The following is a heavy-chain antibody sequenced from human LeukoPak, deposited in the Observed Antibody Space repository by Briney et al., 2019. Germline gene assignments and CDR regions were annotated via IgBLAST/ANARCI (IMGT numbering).Heavy chain of an antibody. J-gene: IGHJ2*01. CDR2: IYYSGST. CDR3: ARDTDYYDSSGYEDWYFDL. CDR1: GGSISSYY. V-gene: IGHV4-59*01. Sequence: SGTLSLTCTVSGGSISSYYWSWIRQPPGKGLEWIGYIYYSGSTNYNPSLKSRVTISVDTSKNQFSLKLSSVTAADTAVYYCARDTDYYDSSGYEDWYFDLWGRGTLVTVSS. D-gene: IGHD3-22*01.